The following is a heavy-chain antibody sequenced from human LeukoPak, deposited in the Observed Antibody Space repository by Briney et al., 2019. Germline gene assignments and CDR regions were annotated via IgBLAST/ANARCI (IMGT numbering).Heavy chain of an antibody. CDR3: ARHDSGYDPYYYYGMDV. J-gene: IGHJ6*02. Sequence: SETLSLTCTVSGGSISSYYWSWIRQPPGKELEWSGYIYYSGSTNYNPSPKSRVTISVDTSKNQFSLKLSSVTAADTAVYYCARHDSGYDPYYYYGMDVWGQGTTVTVSS. CDR1: GGSISSYY. V-gene: IGHV4-59*08. CDR2: IYYSGST. D-gene: IGHD5-12*01.